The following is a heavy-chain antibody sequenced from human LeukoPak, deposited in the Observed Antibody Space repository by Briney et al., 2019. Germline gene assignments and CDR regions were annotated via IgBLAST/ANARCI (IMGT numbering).Heavy chain of an antibody. D-gene: IGHD6-13*01. Sequence: SETLSLTCIVSGGSISSNNYYWGWIRQPPGKGLEWIGSMYSTGSTSYNPSLKSRVTISVDTSKNQFSLKLSSVTAADTAVYYCARQPLTRAAAGIIDYWGQGTLITVSS. CDR3: ARQPLTRAAAGIIDY. V-gene: IGHV4-39*01. J-gene: IGHJ4*02. CDR1: GGSISSNNYY. CDR2: MYSTGST.